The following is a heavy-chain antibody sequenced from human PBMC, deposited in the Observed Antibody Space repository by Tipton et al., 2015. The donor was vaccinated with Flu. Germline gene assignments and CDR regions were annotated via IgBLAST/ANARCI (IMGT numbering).Heavy chain of an antibody. V-gene: IGHV3-23*01. CDR2: ISGTGNI. CDR3: AKTLARCVDGVCHGPPIDHYPYFGMDV. D-gene: IGHD2-8*01. J-gene: IGHJ6*02. CDR1: GFTFDEFP. Sequence: SLRLSCAASGFTFDEFPMNWVRQAPGKGLEWVSVISGTGNIYYAESAKGRFTISRDNSKNTVYLQMNNLRVEDTATYYCAKTLARCVDGVCHGPPIDHYPYFGMDVWGQGTTVTVSS.